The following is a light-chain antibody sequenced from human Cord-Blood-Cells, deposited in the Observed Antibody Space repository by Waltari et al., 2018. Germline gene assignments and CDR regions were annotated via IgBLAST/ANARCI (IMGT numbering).Light chain of an antibody. V-gene: IGKV1-39*01. CDR2: AAS. CDR3: QQSYSTLIT. J-gene: IGKJ5*01. Sequence: DIQMTQSASTLSASVGDRVTITCRASQSMSSYLNWYQQKPGKAPKLLIYAASSLQSGVPSRFSGSGSGTDFTLTISSLQPEDFATYYCQQSYSTLITFGQGTRLEIK. CDR1: QSMSSY.